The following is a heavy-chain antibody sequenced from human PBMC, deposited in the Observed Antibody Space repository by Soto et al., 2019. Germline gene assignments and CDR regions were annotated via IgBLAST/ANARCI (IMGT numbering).Heavy chain of an antibody. J-gene: IGHJ4*02. D-gene: IGHD6-19*01. CDR3: ARVAVAGTRVDY. V-gene: IGHV4-4*02. CDR1: GGSLSSSNW. CDR2: IYHSGST. Sequence: QVQLQESGPGLVKPSGTLSLTCAVSGGSLSSSNWWSWVRQPPGKGLEWIGEIYHSGSTNFNPSHKSRVTLSVDKSKNQFSLKLSSVTAADTAVYYCARVAVAGTRVDYWGQGTLVTVSS.